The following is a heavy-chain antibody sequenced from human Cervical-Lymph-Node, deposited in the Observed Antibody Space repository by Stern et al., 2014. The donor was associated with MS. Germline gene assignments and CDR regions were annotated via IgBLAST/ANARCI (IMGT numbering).Heavy chain of an antibody. CDR1: GGTFSSYA. V-gene: IGHV1-69*01. CDR2: VIPIFGTD. J-gene: IGHJ6*02. CDR3: ARGGVDYSNTRWRYYYYGMDV. Sequence: QDQLCESGAGVKNPGSSVKVSCKASGGTFSSYAISWARQAPGQGLEWMGGVIPIFGTDNYAQKFQGRVTITADESTSTAYMELSSLISEDTAVYYCARGGVDYSNTRWRYYYYGMDVWGQGTTVTVSS. D-gene: IGHD4-11*01.